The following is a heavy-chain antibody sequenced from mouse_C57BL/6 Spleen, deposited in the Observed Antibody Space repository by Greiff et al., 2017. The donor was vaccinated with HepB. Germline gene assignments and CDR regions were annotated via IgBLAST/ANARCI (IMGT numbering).Heavy chain of an antibody. V-gene: IGHV3-5*01. D-gene: IGHD2-2*01. CDR1: GISITTGNYR. J-gene: IGHJ4*01. Sequence: VQLKESGPGLVKPSQTVFLTCTVTGISITTGNYRWSWIRTFPGNKLEWIGYIYYSGTITYNPSLTSRTTTTRDTPKNQFFLEMNYLTAEDTATYYCARDGYNYYAMDYWGQGTSVTVSS. CDR3: ARDGYNYYAMDY. CDR2: IYYSGTI.